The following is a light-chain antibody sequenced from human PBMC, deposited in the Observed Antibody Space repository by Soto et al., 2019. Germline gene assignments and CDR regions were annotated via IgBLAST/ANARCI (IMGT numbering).Light chain of an antibody. J-gene: IGKJ2*01. CDR1: QTIQNY. Sequence: EIQMTQSPPSLSASVGDTVTITCRASQTIQNYVNWYQQKPGTAPKLLIFAASTLQSGVPSRFGGSGSGTEVSLTIRGLQTEDFATYYCQQSKGAPPHTFGQGTKVEIK. V-gene: IGKV1-39*01. CDR3: QQSKGAPPHT. CDR2: AAS.